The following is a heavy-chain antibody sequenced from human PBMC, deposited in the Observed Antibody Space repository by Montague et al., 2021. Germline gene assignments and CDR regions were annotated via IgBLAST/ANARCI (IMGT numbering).Heavy chain of an antibody. Sequence: SQTLSLTCSVSGCSVNGYDWSWIRQPPGKGLEWIGYMRSSGSPNYNPSFKSRLAISIDRSRNQFSLELSFVTAADTAIYFCGRDYWGSIDYWGHGILVTVSS. V-gene: IGHV4-59*02. D-gene: IGHD7-27*01. CDR1: GCSVNGYD. J-gene: IGHJ4*01. CDR2: MRSSGSP. CDR3: GRDYWGSIDY.